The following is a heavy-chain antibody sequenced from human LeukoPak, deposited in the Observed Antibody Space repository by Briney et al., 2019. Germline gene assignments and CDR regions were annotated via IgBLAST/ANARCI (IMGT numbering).Heavy chain of an antibody. CDR2: IYHSGST. Sequence: PSETLSLTCTVSGGSISSSSYYWGWIRQPPGKGLEWIGEIYHSGSTNYNPSLKSRVTISVDKSKNQFSLKLSSVTAADTAVYYCARVRFLDRVFQHWGQGTLVTVSS. J-gene: IGHJ1*01. V-gene: IGHV4-39*07. CDR1: GGSISSSSYY. D-gene: IGHD3-3*01. CDR3: ARVRFLDRVFQH.